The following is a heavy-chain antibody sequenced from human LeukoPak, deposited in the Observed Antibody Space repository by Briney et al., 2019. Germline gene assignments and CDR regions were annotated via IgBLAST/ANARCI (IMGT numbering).Heavy chain of an antibody. D-gene: IGHD4-17*01. V-gene: IGHV4-59*01. J-gene: IGHJ4*02. CDR1: GCSISSYY. CDR3: ARDQDDGDSAFDN. Sequence: PAETLSLTCTVSGCSISSYYWRWIRQPPGKGLEWMGYIYYSGSTNYNPPLKRGGTIPVDTTKNQSSLKLGSVPAADPAVYYCARDQDDGDSAFDNWGQGTLVTVSS. CDR2: IYYSGST.